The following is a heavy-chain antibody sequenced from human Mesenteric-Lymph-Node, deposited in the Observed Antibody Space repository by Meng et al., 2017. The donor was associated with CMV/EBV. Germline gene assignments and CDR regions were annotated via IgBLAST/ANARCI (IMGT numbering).Heavy chain of an antibody. CDR3: ARRLLWFGEGFDY. CDR1: GYTFTSYY. CDR2: INPSGGST. Sequence: KASGYTFTSYYMHWVRQAPGRGLEWMGIINPSGGSTSYAQKFQGRVTMTGDTSTSTVYMELSSLRSEDTAVYYCARRLLWFGEGFDYWGQGTLVTVSS. V-gene: IGHV1-46*01. J-gene: IGHJ4*02. D-gene: IGHD3-10*01.